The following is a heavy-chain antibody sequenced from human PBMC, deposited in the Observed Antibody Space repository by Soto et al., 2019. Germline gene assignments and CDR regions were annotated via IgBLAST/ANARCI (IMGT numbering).Heavy chain of an antibody. V-gene: IGHV3-73*01. Sequence: VGSLRLSCVSSVLTFSASAMHCVRHSSGKWLEWVGRIRNKADKYATVYAAPVQGRFTISRDDSKSMAYLQMNSLKTEDTAVYYCCRHDARWGSCEYWGQGTLVTVSS. D-gene: IGHD2-21*01. CDR3: CRHDARWGSCEY. CDR1: VLTFSASA. CDR2: IRNKADKYAT. J-gene: IGHJ4*02.